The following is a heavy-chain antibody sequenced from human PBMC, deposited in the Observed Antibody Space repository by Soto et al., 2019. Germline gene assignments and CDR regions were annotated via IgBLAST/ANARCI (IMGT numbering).Heavy chain of an antibody. D-gene: IGHD3-22*01. V-gene: IGHV4-31*03. CDR1: GGSISSGGYY. CDR2: IYYSGST. CDR3: AKMLSSATYYYDSSGPLVFDY. Sequence: TLSLTCTVSGGSISSGGYYWGWIRQHPGKGPEWIGYIYYSGSTYYNPSLKSRVTISVNTSKNQFSLKLSSVTAADTAVYYCAKMLSSATYYYDSSGPLVFDYWGQGTLVTVSS. J-gene: IGHJ4*02.